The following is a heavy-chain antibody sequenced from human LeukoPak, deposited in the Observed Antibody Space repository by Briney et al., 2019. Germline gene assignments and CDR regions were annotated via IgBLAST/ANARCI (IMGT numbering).Heavy chain of an antibody. J-gene: IGHJ4*02. V-gene: IGHV3-30*03. Sequence: GGSLRLSCAASGFTFSNHGMHWVRQAPGKGLVWVATISPDGSNKYYADSVKGRFTISSDNSQNTVSLQMHSLRAEDTAVYYCARAGSITIFGVLTYYFDYWGQGTLVTVSS. CDR2: ISPDGSNK. CDR3: ARAGSITIFGVLTYYFDY. D-gene: IGHD3-3*01. CDR1: GFTFSNHG.